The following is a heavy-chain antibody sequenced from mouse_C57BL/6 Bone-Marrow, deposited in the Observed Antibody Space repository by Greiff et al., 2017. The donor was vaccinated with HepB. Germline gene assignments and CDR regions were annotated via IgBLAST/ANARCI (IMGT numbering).Heavy chain of an antibody. J-gene: IGHJ3*01. CDR1: EYEFPSHE. V-gene: IGHV5-2*01. CDR2: INSDGGRT. D-gene: IGHD1-1*01. CDR3: ARPFLTSAWFAY. Sequence: EVQLKESGGGLVQPGESLKLSCESNEYEFPSHEMSWVRKTPEKRLELVAAINSDGGRTYYPDTMERRFIISRDNTKKTLYLQMSSLRSEDTALYYCARPFLTSAWFAYWGQGTLVTVSA.